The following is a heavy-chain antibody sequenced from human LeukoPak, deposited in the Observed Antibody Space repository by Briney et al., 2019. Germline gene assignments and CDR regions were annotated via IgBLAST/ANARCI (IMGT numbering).Heavy chain of an antibody. CDR2: IYTSGST. V-gene: IGHV4-4*07. D-gene: IGHD3-10*01. J-gene: IGHJ4*02. CDR3: ARDGYGGVDY. CDR1: AGSFSTYY. Sequence: TSETLSLSCTVSAGSFSTYYWSWIRQPAGKGLEWIGRIYTSGSTNYNPSLKSRVTISVDTSKKQFSLKLSSVTAADTAVYYCARDGYGGVDYWGQGTLVTVSS.